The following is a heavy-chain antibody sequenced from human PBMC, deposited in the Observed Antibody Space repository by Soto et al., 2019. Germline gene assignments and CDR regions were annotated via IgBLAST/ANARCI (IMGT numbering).Heavy chain of an antibody. CDR2: ISAYNGNT. D-gene: IGHD5-18*01. J-gene: IGHJ4*02. CDR1: GYTFTSYG. V-gene: IGHV1-18*04. CDR3: ARDSSLQRGYSYGRLNY. Sequence: ASVKVSCKASGYTFTSYGISWVRQAPGQGLEWMGWISAYNGNTNYAQKLQGRVTMTTDTSTSTAYMELRSLRSDDTAVYYCARDSSLQRGYSYGRLNYWGQGTLVTVSS.